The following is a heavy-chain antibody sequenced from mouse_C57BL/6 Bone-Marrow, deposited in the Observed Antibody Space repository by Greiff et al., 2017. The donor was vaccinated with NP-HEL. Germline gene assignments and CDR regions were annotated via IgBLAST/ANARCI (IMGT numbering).Heavy chain of an antibody. J-gene: IGHJ3*01. CDR1: GYTFTGYW. D-gene: IGHD1-1*02. V-gene: IGHV1-9*01. Sequence: VHLVESGAELMKPGASVKLSCKATGYTFTGYWIGWVKQRPGHGLEWIGEILPGSGSTNYNEKFKGKATFTADTSSNTAYMQISSLTTEDSAIYYCARDYGGFAYWGQGTLVTVSA. CDR3: ARDYGGFAY. CDR2: ILPGSGST.